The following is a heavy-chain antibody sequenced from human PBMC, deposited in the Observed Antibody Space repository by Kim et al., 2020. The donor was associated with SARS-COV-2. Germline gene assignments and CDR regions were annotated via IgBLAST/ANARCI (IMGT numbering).Heavy chain of an antibody. CDR1: GYTFTSYA. J-gene: IGHJ4*02. CDR2: INTNTGNP. V-gene: IGHV7-4-1*02. CDR3: ARRDCSSTSCPIMGY. D-gene: IGHD2-2*01. Sequence: ASVKVSCKASGYTFTSYAMNWVRQAPGQGLEWMGWINTNTGNPTYAQGFTGRFVFSLDTSVSTAYLQISSLKAEDTAVYYCARRDCSSTSCPIMGYWGQGTLVTVSS.